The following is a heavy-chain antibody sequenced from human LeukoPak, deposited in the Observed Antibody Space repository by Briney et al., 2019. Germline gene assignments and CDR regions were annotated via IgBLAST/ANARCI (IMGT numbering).Heavy chain of an antibody. D-gene: IGHD6-19*01. J-gene: IGHJ3*02. CDR1: GFTFDDYA. Sequence: GGSLRLSCAASGFTFDDYAMHWVRQAPGKGLEWVSGISWNSGSIGYADSVKGRFTISRDNAKNSLYLQMNSLRAEDMALYYCAKDSSGWLSGAFDIWGQGTMVTVSS. CDR2: ISWNSGSI. V-gene: IGHV3-9*03. CDR3: AKDSSGWLSGAFDI.